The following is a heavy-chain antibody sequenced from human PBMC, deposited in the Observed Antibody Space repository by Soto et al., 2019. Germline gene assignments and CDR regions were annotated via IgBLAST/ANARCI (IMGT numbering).Heavy chain of an antibody. D-gene: IGHD3-10*01. Sequence: QVQLVQSGAEMKKPGSSVKVSCQSSGGTFNTYAMNWVRQAPGQGPEWMGDISPMFGAANYAPKCQGRVTIPADESTGTSYMQLSSLTSEDTALYFCAREVQVHTPAFVYWGQGTLVTVSS. CDR2: ISPMFGAA. V-gene: IGHV1-69*19. CDR1: GGTFNTYA. J-gene: IGHJ4*02. CDR3: AREVQVHTPAFVY.